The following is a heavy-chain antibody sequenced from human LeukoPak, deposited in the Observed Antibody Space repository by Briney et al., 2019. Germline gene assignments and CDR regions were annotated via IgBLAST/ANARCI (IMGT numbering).Heavy chain of an antibody. D-gene: IGHD3-22*01. CDR3: ARLWSHYDSSGYFGHYYGVDV. CDR2: MNPNSGNT. Sequence: ALLKVSCKASGYTFTSYDINWVRQATGQGLEWMGWMNPNSGNTGYAQKFQGRVTMTRNNSISTAYMELSSLRSEDTGVYYCARLWSHYDSSGYFGHYYGVDVWGQGTTVTVSS. J-gene: IGHJ6*02. CDR1: GYTFTSYD. V-gene: IGHV1-8*01.